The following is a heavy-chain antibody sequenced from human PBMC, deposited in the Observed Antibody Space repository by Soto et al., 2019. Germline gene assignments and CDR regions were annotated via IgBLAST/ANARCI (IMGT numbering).Heavy chain of an antibody. Sequence: QVQVVQSGAEVKKPGASVKVSCKASGYTFTSYDISWVRQAPGQGLEWMGWISADNGNTNYAQKFQGRVTMTTDTSTSTAYMELRSLRSDDTAMYYCARVSVSNYNWFDPWGQGTLVTVSS. CDR1: GYTFTSYD. J-gene: IGHJ5*02. CDR2: ISADNGNT. V-gene: IGHV1-18*01. CDR3: ARVSVSNYNWFDP. D-gene: IGHD1-1*01.